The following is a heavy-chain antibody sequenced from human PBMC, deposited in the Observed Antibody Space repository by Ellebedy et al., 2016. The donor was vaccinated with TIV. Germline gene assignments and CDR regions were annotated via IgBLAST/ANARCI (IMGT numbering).Heavy chain of an antibody. CDR2: INHSGST. Sequence: SETLSLXCTVSGGSISSSSYYWSWIRQPPGKGLEWIGEINHSGSTNYNPSLKSRVTISVDTSKNQFSLKLSSVTAADTAVYYCARRQWELLRPRRDNWFDPWGQGTLVTVSS. V-gene: IGHV4-39*07. D-gene: IGHD1-26*01. CDR3: ARRQWELLRPRRDNWFDP. CDR1: GGSISSSSYY. J-gene: IGHJ5*02.